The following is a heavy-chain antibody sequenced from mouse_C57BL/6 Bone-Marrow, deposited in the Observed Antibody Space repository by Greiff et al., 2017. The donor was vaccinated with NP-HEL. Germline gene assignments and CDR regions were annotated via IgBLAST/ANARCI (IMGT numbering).Heavy chain of an antibody. CDR2: IYPGGGYT. CDR3: ARLDGYYPYAMDY. Sequence: VQLQQSGAELVRPGTSVKMSCKASGYTFTNYWIGWAKQRPGHGLEWIGDIYPGGGYTNYNEKFKGKATLTADKSSSTAYMQFSSLTSEDSAIYYCARLDGYYPYAMDYWGQGTSVTVSS. CDR1: GYTFTNYW. V-gene: IGHV1-63*01. D-gene: IGHD2-3*01. J-gene: IGHJ4*01.